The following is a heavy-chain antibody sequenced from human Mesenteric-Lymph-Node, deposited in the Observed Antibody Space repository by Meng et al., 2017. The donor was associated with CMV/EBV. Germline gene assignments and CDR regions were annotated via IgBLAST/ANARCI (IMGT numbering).Heavy chain of an antibody. Sequence: SGYTSSSSNYYWGWIRKAPGKGLALIGSSSHGGSTRYNPSLKGRVTISADTSKNQFSMKLTSVTAADTAVYYCARPSYGDFVYFQHWGQGTLVTVSS. CDR2: SSHGGST. V-gene: IGHV4-39*01. J-gene: IGHJ1*01. D-gene: IGHD4-17*01. CDR3: ARPSYGDFVYFQH. CDR1: GYTSSSSNYY.